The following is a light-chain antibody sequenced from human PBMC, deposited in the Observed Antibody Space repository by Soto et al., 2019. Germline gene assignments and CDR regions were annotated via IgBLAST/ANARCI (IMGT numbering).Light chain of an antibody. CDR1: SGHSSYI. V-gene: IGLV4-69*01. CDR2: VNSDGSH. Sequence: QPVLTQSPSASASLGASVKLTCTLTSGHSSYIIVWHQQQPEKGPRYLMKVNSDGSHIKGDGIPDRFSGSSSGAERYLTISRLQSEDEADYYCQTWVSSGIRVFGGGTKLTVL. J-gene: IGLJ3*02. CDR3: QTWVSSGIRV.